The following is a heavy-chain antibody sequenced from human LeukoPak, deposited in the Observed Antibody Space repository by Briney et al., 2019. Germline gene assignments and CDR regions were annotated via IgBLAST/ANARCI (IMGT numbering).Heavy chain of an antibody. V-gene: IGHV1-46*01. J-gene: IGHJ5*02. CDR3: ARGPYSSGWT. D-gene: IGHD6-19*01. Sequence: ASVNVSCKASGYTFTDYYMNWVRQAPGQGLEWVGIINPGGGSTNYAQKFQGRVTMTRDTSTSTVYMELSSLRSEDAAVYYCARGPYSSGWTWGQGTLVTVSS. CDR1: GYTFTDYY. CDR2: INPGGGST.